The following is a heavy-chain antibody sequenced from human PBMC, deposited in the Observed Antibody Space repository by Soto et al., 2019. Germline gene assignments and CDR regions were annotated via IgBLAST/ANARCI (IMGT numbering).Heavy chain of an antibody. CDR2: IYYSGST. CDR1: GGSISSGGYY. CDR3: ARFGGYSIQAASNWFDP. Sequence: QVQLQESGPGLVKPSQTLSLTCTVSGGSISSGGYYWSWIRQHPGKGLEWIGYIYYSGSTYYNPSLKRRITIPVDTSKNQFSRKLSSVTAADTAVYYCARFGGYSIQAASNWFDPWGQGTLVTVSS. V-gene: IGHV4-31*03. D-gene: IGHD2-15*01. J-gene: IGHJ5*02.